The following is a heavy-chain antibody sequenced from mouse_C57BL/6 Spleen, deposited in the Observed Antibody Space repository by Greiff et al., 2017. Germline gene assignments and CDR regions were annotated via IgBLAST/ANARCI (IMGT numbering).Heavy chain of an antibody. CDR3: ARDLSDV. D-gene: IGHD6-5*01. CDR1: GYSITSGYY. V-gene: IGHV3-6*01. Sequence: ESGPGLVKPSQSLSLTCSVTGYSITSGYYWNWIRQFPGNKLEWMGYISYDGSNNYNPSLKNRISITRDTSKNQFFLKLNSVTTEDTATYYCARDLSDVWGTGTTVTVSS. J-gene: IGHJ1*03. CDR2: ISYDGSN.